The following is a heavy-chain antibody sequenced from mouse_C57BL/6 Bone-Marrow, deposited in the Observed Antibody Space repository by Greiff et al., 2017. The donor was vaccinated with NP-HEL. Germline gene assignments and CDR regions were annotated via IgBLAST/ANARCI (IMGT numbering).Heavy chain of an antibody. J-gene: IGHJ4*01. CDR3: ARGDYGSSRFGYAMDY. Sequence: QVQLQQSGAELVKPGASVKISCKASGYAFSSYWMNWVKERPGKGLEWIGQIYPGDGDTKSNGKFKGKATLTADNSSSTAYMQVSSLTSKNSAFYFCARGDYGSSRFGYAMDYWGQGTSVTVSS. CDR1: GYAFSSYW. V-gene: IGHV1-80*01. CDR2: IYPGDGDT. D-gene: IGHD1-1*01.